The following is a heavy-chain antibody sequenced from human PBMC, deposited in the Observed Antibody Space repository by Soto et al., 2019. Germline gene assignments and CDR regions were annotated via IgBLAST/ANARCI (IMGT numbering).Heavy chain of an antibody. CDR2: FSYSGST. Sequence: QVQLQESGPGLVKPSETLSLTCTVSGDSVSSGSYYWTWIRQPPGKGLEWIGYFSYSGSTNYNPSLKSRVTISLDMSKNQFYLNLTSLTAADTAVYYCARDHAVAMGFDCWGQGTLVTVSS. CDR1: GDSVSSGSYY. J-gene: IGHJ4*02. CDR3: ARDHAVAMGFDC. D-gene: IGHD6-19*01. V-gene: IGHV4-61*01.